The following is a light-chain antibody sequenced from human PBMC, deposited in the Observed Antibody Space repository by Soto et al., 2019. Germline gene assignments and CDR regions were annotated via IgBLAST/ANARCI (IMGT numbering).Light chain of an antibody. CDR1: SSNIGSNY. Sequence: QSVLTQPPSASGTPGQRVTISCSGSSSNIGSNYVYWYQQLPGTAPKLLIYSNTQRPSGVPDRFSGSKSGTSASLAISGLRSEDEADYYCAAWDDSLSGYVFGTGTKVTV. V-gene: IGLV1-47*02. CDR3: AAWDDSLSGYV. CDR2: SNT. J-gene: IGLJ1*01.